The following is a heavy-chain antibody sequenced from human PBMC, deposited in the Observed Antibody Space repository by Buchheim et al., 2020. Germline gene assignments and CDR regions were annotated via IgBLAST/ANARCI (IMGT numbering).Heavy chain of an antibody. CDR1: GGSISSGDYN. Sequence: QVQLQESGPGLVKPSQTLSLTCTVSGGSISSGDYNWSWIRQPPGKGLEWIGYIYYSGSTYYNPSLKSRVTISVDTSKNQFSLKLSSVTAADTAVYYCARDGVIITSPPSRYYGMDVWGQGTT. J-gene: IGHJ6*02. V-gene: IGHV4-30-4*01. CDR2: IYYSGST. D-gene: IGHD3-10*01. CDR3: ARDGVIITSPPSRYYGMDV.